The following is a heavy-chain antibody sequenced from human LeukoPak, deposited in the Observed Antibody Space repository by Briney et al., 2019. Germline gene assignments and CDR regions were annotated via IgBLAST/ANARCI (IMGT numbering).Heavy chain of an antibody. Sequence: GGSLRLSCAASGFTFRSYEMNWVRQAPGKGLEWVANIKQDGSEKYYVDSVRGRFTISRDNANNSVYLQMDSLRAEDTAVYYCAKSYGGWFDPWGQGTLVTVSS. CDR2: IKQDGSEK. V-gene: IGHV3-7*02. CDR3: AKSYGGWFDP. CDR1: GFTFRSYE. D-gene: IGHD3-10*01. J-gene: IGHJ5*02.